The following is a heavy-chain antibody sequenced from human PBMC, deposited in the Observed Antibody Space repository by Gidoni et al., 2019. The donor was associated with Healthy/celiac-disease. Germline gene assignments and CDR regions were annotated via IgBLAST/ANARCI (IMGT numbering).Heavy chain of an antibody. D-gene: IGHD3-3*01. CDR1: GFTFSSYS. V-gene: IGHV3-21*01. Sequence: EVQLVESGGGLVKPGGPLRLSCAASGFTFSSYSMNWVRPASGKGLEVVSSISSSSSYIYYADSVKGRVTIARENAKNSRYLQMNSLRAEDTAVYYCARERGWICGVVPDYWGQGTLVTVSS. J-gene: IGHJ4*02. CDR2: ISSSSSYI. CDR3: ARERGWICGVVPDY.